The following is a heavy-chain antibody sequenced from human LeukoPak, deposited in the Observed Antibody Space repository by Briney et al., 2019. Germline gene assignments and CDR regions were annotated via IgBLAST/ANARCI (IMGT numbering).Heavy chain of an antibody. D-gene: IGHD3-9*01. CDR3: ARCDILTGYTWFDP. CDR1: GGSISSYY. J-gene: IGHJ5*02. Sequence: SETLSLTCTVSGGSISSYYWSWIRQPPGKGLEWIGYIYYSGSTNYNPSLKSRVTISVDTSKNQFSLKLSSVTAADTAVYYCARCDILTGYTWFDPWGQGTLVTVSS. CDR2: IYYSGST. V-gene: IGHV4-59*01.